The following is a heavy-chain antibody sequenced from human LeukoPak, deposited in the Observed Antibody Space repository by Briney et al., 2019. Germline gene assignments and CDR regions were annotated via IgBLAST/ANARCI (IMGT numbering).Heavy chain of an antibody. Sequence: SGGSLRLSCAASGFTFSNYALTWVRQAPGRGLEWVSSISGAGTYYADSVKGRFSISRDNYKNTLYLQMSSLRAEDTAVYYCARDPNGDYVGAFDFQRWGQGTLVIVSS. CDR3: ARDPNGDYVGAFDFQR. CDR2: ISGAGT. J-gene: IGHJ1*01. V-gene: IGHV3-23*01. D-gene: IGHD4-17*01. CDR1: GFTFSNYA.